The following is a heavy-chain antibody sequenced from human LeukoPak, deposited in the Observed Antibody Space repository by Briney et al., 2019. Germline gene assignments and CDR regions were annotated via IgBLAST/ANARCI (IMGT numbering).Heavy chain of an antibody. CDR3: ARASGGSCYDY. V-gene: IGHV4-31*03. CDR2: IYYSGST. D-gene: IGHD2-15*01. CDR1: GGSISSGGYY. J-gene: IGHJ4*02. Sequence: SQTLSLTCTVSGGSISSGGYYWSCIRQHPGKGLEWIGYIYYSGSTYYNPSLKSRVTISVDTSKNQFSLKLSSVTAADTAVYYCARASGGSCYDYWGQVTLVTVSS.